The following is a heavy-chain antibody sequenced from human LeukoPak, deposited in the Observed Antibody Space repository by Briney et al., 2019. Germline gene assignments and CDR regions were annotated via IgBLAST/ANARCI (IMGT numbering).Heavy chain of an antibody. Sequence: PSETLSLTCAVYGGSFSGYYWSWIRQPPGKGLEWIGEINHSGSTNYNPSLKSRATISVDTSKNQFSLKLSSVTAADTAVYYCAGDFRYYYDSSGFDYWGQGTLVTVSS. CDR3: AGDFRYYYDSSGFDY. CDR1: GGSFSGYY. CDR2: INHSGST. D-gene: IGHD3-22*01. V-gene: IGHV4-34*01. J-gene: IGHJ4*02.